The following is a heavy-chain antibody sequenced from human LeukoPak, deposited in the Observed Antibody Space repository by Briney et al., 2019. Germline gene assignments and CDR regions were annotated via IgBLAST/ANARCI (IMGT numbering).Heavy chain of an antibody. D-gene: IGHD2-15*01. CDR1: GGPISSHY. Sequence: SETLSLTCTVSGGPISSHYWTWIRQPAGKGLEWIGRVYIGGNTNYNPSLKSRVTMSVDTSKNQFSVKVTSVTAADTAVHYCATATELAATEYFQHWGQGILVTVSS. CDR3: ATATELAATEYFQH. CDR2: VYIGGNT. V-gene: IGHV4-4*07. J-gene: IGHJ1*01.